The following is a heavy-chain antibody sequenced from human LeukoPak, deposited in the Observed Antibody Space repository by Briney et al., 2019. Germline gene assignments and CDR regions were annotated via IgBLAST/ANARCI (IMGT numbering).Heavy chain of an antibody. J-gene: IGHJ3*02. CDR3: ARLYLPYTSAWYGSAFDI. Sequence: GESLQISCKGSGYSFTSYWIGWVRPMPGKGLECMGIIYPGDSDTRYSPSFQGQVTISADRSITTASLQWSSLKASDTAMYYCARLYLPYTSAWYGSAFDIWGQGTMVTVSS. CDR1: GYSFTSYW. D-gene: IGHD6-13*01. V-gene: IGHV5-51*01. CDR2: IYPGDSDT.